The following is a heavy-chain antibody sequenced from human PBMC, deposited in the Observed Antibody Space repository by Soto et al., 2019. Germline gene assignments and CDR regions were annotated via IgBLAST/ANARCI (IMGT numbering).Heavy chain of an antibody. CDR1: GFSFSGYW. D-gene: IGHD2-15*01. Sequence: EVQLVESGGGLVQPGGSLRLSCAASGFSFSGYWMTWVRQAPGKGLEWVANIKQDGSENYYVDSVKGRFTISRDNAKNSLYLQMNSLRAEDTAVYYCARPSGYCSGCSCFPFEYWGQGTLVTVSS. CDR2: IKQDGSEN. CDR3: ARPSGYCSGCSCFPFEY. V-gene: IGHV3-7*01. J-gene: IGHJ4*02.